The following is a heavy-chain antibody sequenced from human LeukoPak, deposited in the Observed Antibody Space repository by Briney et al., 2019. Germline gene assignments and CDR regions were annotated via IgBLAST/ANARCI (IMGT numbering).Heavy chain of an antibody. J-gene: IGHJ4*02. CDR3: ARQSFDGYHYPDY. CDR1: GFSFSIYW. CDR2: IKHDGTEK. Sequence: TGGSLRLSCAASGFSFSIYWMTWVRQAPGKGLEWVANIKHDGTEKYYVDSVKGRFTISRDNAEDSLFLQMDSLRAEDTAVYYCARQSFDGYHYPDYWGQGSLVTVSS. D-gene: IGHD5-24*01. V-gene: IGHV3-7*01.